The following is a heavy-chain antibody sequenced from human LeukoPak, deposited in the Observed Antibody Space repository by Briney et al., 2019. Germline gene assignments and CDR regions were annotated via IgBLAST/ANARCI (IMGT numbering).Heavy chain of an antibody. D-gene: IGHD3-22*01. CDR2: ISGTGATK. V-gene: IGHV3-23*01. CDR1: GITFRDYA. J-gene: IGHJ4*02. CDR3: VTDYFDRSGDYTVDN. Sequence: PGGSLRLSCAVSGITFRDYAISWVRQAPGKGLEWVSVISGTGATKHYADSVKGRLTISRDNSQNMVFLQMNSLRAEDTAVYYCVTDYFDRSGDYTVDNWGQGTLVTVSS.